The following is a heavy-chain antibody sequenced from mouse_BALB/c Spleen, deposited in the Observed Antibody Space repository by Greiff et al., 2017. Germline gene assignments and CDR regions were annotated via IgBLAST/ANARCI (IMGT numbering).Heavy chain of an antibody. J-gene: IGHJ2*01. V-gene: IGHV1S56*01. Sequence: VQLQQSGPELVKPGASVRISCKASGYTFTRYYIHWVKQRPGQGLEWIGWIYPGNVNTKYNEKFKGKATLTADKSSSTAYMQLSSLTSEDSAVYFCARNGYYFDYWGQGTTLTVSS. CDR1: GYTFTRYY. CDR3: ARNGYYFDY. D-gene: IGHD2-2*01. CDR2: IYPGNVNT.